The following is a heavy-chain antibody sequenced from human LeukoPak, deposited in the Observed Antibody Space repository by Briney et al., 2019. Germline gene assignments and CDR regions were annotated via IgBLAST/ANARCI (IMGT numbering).Heavy chain of an antibody. D-gene: IGHD1-26*01. Sequence: PSETLSLTCTVSGGSISSSGFCWGWIRRPPGKGLEWIANVYYSGSTYYNPSLKSRVTISVDTSNNHFSLKLSSVTAADTAVYYCTRRREGSAYRDHWGQGTLVTVSS. J-gene: IGHJ4*02. CDR1: GGSISSSGFC. V-gene: IGHV4-39*02. CDR3: TRRREGSAYRDH. CDR2: VYYSGST.